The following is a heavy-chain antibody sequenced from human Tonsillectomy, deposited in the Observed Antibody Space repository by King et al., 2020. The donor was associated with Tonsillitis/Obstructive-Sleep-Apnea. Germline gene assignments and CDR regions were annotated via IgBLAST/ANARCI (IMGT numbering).Heavy chain of an antibody. CDR2: IWYDGSNK. CDR1: GFTFSSYG. D-gene: IGHD2-2*01. Sequence: VQLAESGGGVVQPGRSLRLSCAASGFTFSSYGMHWVRQAPGKGLEWVAVIWYDGSNKYYADSVKGRFTISSDNSRNTLYLQMNSLRAEDTAVYYCARGDCSSTSCYHADYWGQGTLVTVSS. V-gene: IGHV3-33*01. CDR3: ARGDCSSTSCYHADY. J-gene: IGHJ4*02.